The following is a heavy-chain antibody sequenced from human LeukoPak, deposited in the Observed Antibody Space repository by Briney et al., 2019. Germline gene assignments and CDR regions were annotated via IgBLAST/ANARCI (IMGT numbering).Heavy chain of an antibody. J-gene: IGHJ3*02. CDR3: ARGPYSYDSSGAFDI. CDR2: ISSSGST. CDR1: GDSISSGDYY. Sequence: PSETLSLTCTVSGDSISSGDYYWSWIRQPAGKGLEWIGRISSSGSTNYNPSLKSRVTISVDTSKNQFSLKLSSVTAADTAVYFCARGPYSYDSSGAFDIWGQGTMATVSS. D-gene: IGHD3-22*01. V-gene: IGHV4-61*02.